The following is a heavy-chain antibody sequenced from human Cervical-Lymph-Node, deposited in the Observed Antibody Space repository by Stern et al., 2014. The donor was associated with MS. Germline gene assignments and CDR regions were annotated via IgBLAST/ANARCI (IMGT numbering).Heavy chain of an antibody. D-gene: IGHD1-26*01. CDR3: ARLDSGSHLDAFDI. V-gene: IGHV2-70*13. CDR2: IDWEDEK. Sequence: QVTLRESGPALVKPTQTLTLTCTFSGFSLSSSGMCVGRIPQPPGKALEWLTLIDWEDEKYYSTSLKSRLTISKDTSENQVVLTVANMDPVDTATYYCARLDSGSHLDAFDIWGQGTLVTVSS. J-gene: IGHJ3*02. CDR1: GFSLSSSGMC.